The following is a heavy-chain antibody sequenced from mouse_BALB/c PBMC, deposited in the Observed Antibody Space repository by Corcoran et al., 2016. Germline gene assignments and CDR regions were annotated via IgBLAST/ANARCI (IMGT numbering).Heavy chain of an antibody. D-gene: IGHD4-1*01. CDR1: GYTFTNYG. V-gene: IGHV9-3-1*01. CDR3: ARFQTGSYYAMDY. J-gene: IGHJ4*01. Sequence: QIQLVQSGPELKKPGETVKISCKASGYTFTNYGMNWVKQAPGKGLKWMGWINTYTGEPTYADDFKGRFAFSLETSASTAYLQINNLKNEDTATYFCARFQTGSYYAMDYWGQGTSVTVS. CDR2: INTYTGEP.